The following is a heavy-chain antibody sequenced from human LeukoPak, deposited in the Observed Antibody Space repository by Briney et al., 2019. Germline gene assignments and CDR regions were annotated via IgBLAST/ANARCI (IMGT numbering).Heavy chain of an antibody. V-gene: IGHV3-23*01. CDR3: AKASRDIPAAGPSGYYFDY. D-gene: IGHD6-13*01. J-gene: IGHJ4*02. CDR1: GFTFSSYG. Sequence: GGSLRLSCAASGFTFSSYGMSWVRQAPGKGLEWVSAISGSGGSTYYADSVKGRFTISRDNSKNTLYLQMNSLRAEGTAIYYCAKASRDIPAAGPSGYYFDYWGQGTLVTVSS. CDR2: ISGSGGST.